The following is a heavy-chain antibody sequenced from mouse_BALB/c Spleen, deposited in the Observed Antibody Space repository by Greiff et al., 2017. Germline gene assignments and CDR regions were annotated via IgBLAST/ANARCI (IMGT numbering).Heavy chain of an antibody. CDR1: GFTFSSYT. J-gene: IGHJ2*01. D-gene: IGHD2-3*01. Sequence: EVQLVESGGGLVKPGGSLKLSCAASGFTFSSYTMSWVRQTPEKRLEWVATISSGGSYTYYPDSVKGRFTISRDNAKNTLYLQMSSLKSEDTAMYYCTRDEGYDGYYDYWGQGTTLTVTS. CDR3: TRDEGYDGYYDY. V-gene: IGHV5-6-4*01. CDR2: ISSGGSYT.